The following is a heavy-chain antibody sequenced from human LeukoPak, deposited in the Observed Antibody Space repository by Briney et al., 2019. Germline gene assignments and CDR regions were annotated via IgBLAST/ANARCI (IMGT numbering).Heavy chain of an antibody. CDR1: GFTFSSYG. CDR2: IRYDGSNK. Sequence: GSLRLSCAASGFTFSSYGMHWVRLAPGKGLEWVAFIRYDGSNKFYADSVKGRFTISRDNSKNTQYLQMNSLRAEDTAVYYCAKGYCGGDCPFDYWGQGTLVTVSS. CDR3: AKGYCGGDCPFDY. V-gene: IGHV3-30*02. J-gene: IGHJ4*02. D-gene: IGHD2-21*01.